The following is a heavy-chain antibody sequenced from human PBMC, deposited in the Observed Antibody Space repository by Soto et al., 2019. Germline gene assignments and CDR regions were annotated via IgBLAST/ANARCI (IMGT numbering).Heavy chain of an antibody. CDR3: AHRPDFPYDSSGYYRGHWFDP. J-gene: IGHJ5*02. CDR2: IYWNEDK. V-gene: IGHV2-5*01. CDR1: GFSLSTSGVG. D-gene: IGHD3-22*01. Sequence: SGPTLVNPTQTLTLTCTFSGFSLSTSGVGVGWIRQPPGKALEWLALIYWNEDKRYSPSLKSRLTITKDTSKNQVVLTMTNMDPVDTATYYCAHRPDFPYDSSGYYRGHWFDPWGQGTLVTVSS.